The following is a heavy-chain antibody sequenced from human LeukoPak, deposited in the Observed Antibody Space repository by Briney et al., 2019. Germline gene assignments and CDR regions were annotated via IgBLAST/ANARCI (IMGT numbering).Heavy chain of an antibody. V-gene: IGHV3-23*01. D-gene: IGHD6-19*01. CDR1: GFTFSSYA. CDR2: ISGSGGST. J-gene: IGHJ4*02. Sequence: GGSLRLSCAASGFTFSSYAMSWVRQAPGKGLEWVSAISGSGGSTYYADSVKGRFTISRDNAKNSLYLQMNSLRAEDTAVYYCAREVTARIAVAKPFDYWGQGTLVTVSS. CDR3: AREVTARIAVAKPFDY.